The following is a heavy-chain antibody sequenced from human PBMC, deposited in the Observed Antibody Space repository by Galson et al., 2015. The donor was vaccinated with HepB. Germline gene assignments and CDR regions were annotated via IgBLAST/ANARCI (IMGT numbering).Heavy chain of an antibody. J-gene: IGHJ4*02. D-gene: IGHD6-6*01. CDR2: IRSKPNTYAT. Sequence: SLRLSCAASGFTFSGSAMHWVRQASGKGLEWVGRIRSKPNTYATAYASSVKGRFTISRDDSKNTAYLQMDSLKTEDTAVYYCTRPLGDSSSSGIDYWGQGTLVTVSS. V-gene: IGHV3-73*01. CDR3: TRPLGDSSSSGIDY. CDR1: GFTFSGSA.